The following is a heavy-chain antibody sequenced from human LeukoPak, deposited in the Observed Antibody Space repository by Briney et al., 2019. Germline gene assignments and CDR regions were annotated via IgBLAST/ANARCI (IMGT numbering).Heavy chain of an antibody. CDR3: ARDVATGLFAFDI. J-gene: IGHJ3*02. V-gene: IGHV4-39*02. D-gene: IGHD2-15*01. CDR2: VHYSKST. CDR1: GGSISSSSFY. Sequence: PSETLSLTYTVSGGSISSSSFYWGWIRQPPGKGLEWIGSVHYSKSTYYNPSLKSRVTISVDTSKNQFSLKLSSVTAADTAVYYCARDVATGLFAFDIWGQGTMVTVSS.